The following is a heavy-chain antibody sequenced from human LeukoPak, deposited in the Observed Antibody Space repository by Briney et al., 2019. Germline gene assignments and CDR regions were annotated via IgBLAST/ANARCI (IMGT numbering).Heavy chain of an antibody. CDR2: IGTAGDP. V-gene: IGHV3-13*05. D-gene: IGHD6-13*01. CDR1: GFTFRRYD. J-gene: IGHJ4*02. Sequence: GGSLRLSCAASGFTFRRYDMHWVRQVTGKGLEWVSGIGTAGDPYYPGSVKGRFTISRENAKTSLYLQMNSLTAGDTAVYYCVRGGDLATAGPHFDSWGQGTLVTVSS. CDR3: VRGGDLATAGPHFDS.